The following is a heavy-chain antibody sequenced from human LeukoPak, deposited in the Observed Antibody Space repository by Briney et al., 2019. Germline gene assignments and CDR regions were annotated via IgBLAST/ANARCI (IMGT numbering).Heavy chain of an antibody. CDR3: ARQGHRTGAFDI. CDR1: GGSISSYY. J-gene: IGHJ3*02. V-gene: IGHV4-59*08. Sequence: PSETLSLTCTVSGGSISSYYWSWIRQPPGKGLEWIGYIYYSGSTNYNPSLKSRVTISVDTSKNQFSLKLSSVTAADTAVYYCARQGHRTGAFDIWGQGTMVTVSS. CDR2: IYYSGST. D-gene: IGHD1-14*01.